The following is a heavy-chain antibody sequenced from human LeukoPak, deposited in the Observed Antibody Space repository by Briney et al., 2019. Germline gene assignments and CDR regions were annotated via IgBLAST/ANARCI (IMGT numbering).Heavy chain of an antibody. Sequence: SETLSLTCTVSGGSISTYYWSRIRQPPGKGLEWIGRIYSSGITNYSPSLKSRVTMSVDTSKNQFSLKLTSVTAADTAVYYCARDTWEGSGSYWADWGQGTLVTVSS. V-gene: IGHV4-4*07. CDR3: ARDTWEGSGSYWAD. CDR1: GGSISTYY. J-gene: IGHJ4*02. CDR2: IYSSGIT. D-gene: IGHD3-10*01.